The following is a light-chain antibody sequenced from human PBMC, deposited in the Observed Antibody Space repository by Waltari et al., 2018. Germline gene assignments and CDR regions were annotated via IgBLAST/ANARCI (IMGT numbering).Light chain of an antibody. CDR2: KNN. V-gene: IGLV1-47*01. Sequence: SVLTQPPSASGTPGQTVTIPCSGSSSNIGGHFAYWYQQPPGRAPQLLIYKNNPRPSGVPDRFSGSKSGTSASLAISGLRSDDEAEYYCAAWDDNLTGPLFGGGTKVTVL. CDR3: AAWDDNLTGPL. J-gene: IGLJ3*02. CDR1: SSNIGGHF.